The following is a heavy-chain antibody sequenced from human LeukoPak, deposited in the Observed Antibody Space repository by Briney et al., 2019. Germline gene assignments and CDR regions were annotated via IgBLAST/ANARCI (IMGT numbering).Heavy chain of an antibody. D-gene: IGHD1-14*01. Sequence: GGSLRLSCAVSGFTFSSYWMGWVRQAPGKGRECVANINEEGSEKYYVDSVKGRFSISRDNAKNPLYLQMNSLRAEDTAVYYCATTTHFDYWGQGILVTVSS. CDR3: ATTTHFDY. V-gene: IGHV3-7*01. CDR2: INEEGSEK. CDR1: GFTFSSYW. J-gene: IGHJ4*02.